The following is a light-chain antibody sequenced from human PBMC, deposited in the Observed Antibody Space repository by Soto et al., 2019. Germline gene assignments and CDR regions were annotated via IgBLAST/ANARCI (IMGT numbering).Light chain of an antibody. J-gene: IGKJ1*01. Sequence: DIQMTQSPSSLSASVGDRVTITCRAIQSISSYLNWYQQKPGKAPKLLIYAASSLQSGVPSRFSGSGSGTEFTLTISSLQPDDFATYYCQQYNSYSKTFGQGTKVDIK. CDR3: QQYNSYSKT. CDR2: AAS. CDR1: QSISSY. V-gene: IGKV1-16*01.